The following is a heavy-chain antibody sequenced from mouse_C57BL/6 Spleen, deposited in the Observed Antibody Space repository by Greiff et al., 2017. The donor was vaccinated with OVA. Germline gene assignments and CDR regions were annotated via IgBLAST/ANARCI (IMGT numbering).Heavy chain of an antibody. D-gene: IGHD3-2*02. Sequence: VQLQQSGPELVKPGASVKISCKASGYAFSSSWMNWAKQRPGKGLEWIGRIYPGDGDTNYNGKFKGKATLTADKSSSTAYMQLSSLTSEDSAVYFCATAHGYFDYWGQGTTLTVSS. CDR3: ATAHGYFDY. J-gene: IGHJ2*01. V-gene: IGHV1-82*01. CDR1: GYAFSSSW. CDR2: IYPGDGDT.